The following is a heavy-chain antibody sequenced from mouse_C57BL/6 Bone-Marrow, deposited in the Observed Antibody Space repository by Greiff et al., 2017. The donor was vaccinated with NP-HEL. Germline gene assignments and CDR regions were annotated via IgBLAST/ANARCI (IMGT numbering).Heavy chain of an antibody. V-gene: IGHV7-3*01. D-gene: IGHD1-1*01. CDR3: ARYGTTVVATSYWYFDV. J-gene: IGHJ1*03. CDR1: GFTFTDYY. CDR2: IRNKANGYTT. Sequence: VQGVESGGGLVQPGGSLSLSCAASGFTFTDYYMSWVRQPPGKALEWLGFIRNKANGYTTEYSASVKGRFTISRDNSQSILYLQMNALRAEDSATYYCARYGTTVVATSYWYFDVWGTGTTVTVSS.